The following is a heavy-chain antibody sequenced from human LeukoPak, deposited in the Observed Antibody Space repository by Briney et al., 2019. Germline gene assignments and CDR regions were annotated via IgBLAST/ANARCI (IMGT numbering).Heavy chain of an antibody. CDR2: MNPNSGNT. CDR1: GCTFTSYD. CDR3: ARQHSSSWYGDAFDI. V-gene: IGHV1-8*03. J-gene: IGHJ3*02. D-gene: IGHD6-13*01. Sequence: ASVKVSCKASGCTFTSYDINWVRQATGQGLEWMGWMNPNSGNTGYAQKFQGRVTITRNTSISTAYMELSSLRSVDTAVYYCARQHSSSWYGDAFDIWGQGTMVTVSS.